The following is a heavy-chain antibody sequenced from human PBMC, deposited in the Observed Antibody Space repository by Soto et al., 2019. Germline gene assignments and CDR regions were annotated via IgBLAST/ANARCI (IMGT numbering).Heavy chain of an antibody. V-gene: IGHV3-23*01. CDR2: ISAGGDST. Sequence: EVKVLESGGGLVQPGGSLRLSCATSGFTFSLYPMNWVRQAPGKGLEWVSGISAGGDSTYYADSVKGRFTIFRDNSKNSVYLQMNSLRFEATAVYYCARRVWGQGTLVTVSS. J-gene: IGHJ4*02. CDR1: GFTFSLYP. CDR3: ARRV.